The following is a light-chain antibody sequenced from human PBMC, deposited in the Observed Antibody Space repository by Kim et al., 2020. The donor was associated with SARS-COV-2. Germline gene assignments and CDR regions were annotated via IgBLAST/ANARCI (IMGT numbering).Light chain of an antibody. J-gene: IGKJ2*01. V-gene: IGKV1-5*03. CDR1: ENIGTW. Sequence: SASVGDRGTITCRASENIGTWLAWYQQKPGRAPRLLIYLASSLESGVPSRFSGTGSGTEFSLSITSLQPDDFATYYCQHYSRFPYTFGQGTKLEI. CDR3: QHYSRFPYT. CDR2: LAS.